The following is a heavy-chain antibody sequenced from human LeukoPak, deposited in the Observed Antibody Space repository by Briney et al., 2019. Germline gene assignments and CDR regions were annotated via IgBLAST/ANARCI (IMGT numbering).Heavy chain of an antibody. V-gene: IGHV3-30*02. CDR1: GFTFSSYG. CDR3: AKDWQDYYDSSGYPDY. J-gene: IGHJ4*02. Sequence: GGSLRLSCAASGFTFSSYGMHWVRQAPGKGLEWVAFIRYDGSNKYYADSVKGRFTISRDNSKNTLYLQMNSLRAEDTAAYYCAKDWQDYYDSSGYPDYWGQGTLVTVSS. CDR2: IRYDGSNK. D-gene: IGHD3-22*01.